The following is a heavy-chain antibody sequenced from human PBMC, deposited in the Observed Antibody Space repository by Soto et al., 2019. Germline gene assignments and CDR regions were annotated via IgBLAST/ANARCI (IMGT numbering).Heavy chain of an antibody. CDR3: AREWYGSGSYNNDY. CDR2: INSDGSST. D-gene: IGHD3-10*01. CDR1: GFTFISYW. V-gene: IGHV3-74*01. Sequence: GGSLRLSCAASGFTFISYWMHWVRQAPGKGLVWVSRINSDGSSTSYADSVKGRFTISRDNAKNTLYLQMNSLRAEDTAVYYCAREWYGSGSYNNDYWGQGTLVTVSS. J-gene: IGHJ4*02.